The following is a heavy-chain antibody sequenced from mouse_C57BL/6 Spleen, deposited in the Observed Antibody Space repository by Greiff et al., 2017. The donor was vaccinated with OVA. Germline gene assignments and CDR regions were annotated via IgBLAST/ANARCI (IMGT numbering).Heavy chain of an antibody. CDR2: IWSGGST. D-gene: IGHD2-10*01. V-gene: IGHV2-2*01. Sequence: QVQLKQSGPGLVQPSQSLSITCTVSGFSLTSYGVHWVRQSPGTGLEWLGVIWSGGSTDYNAAFISRLSISKDNSKSQVFFKMHSLQADDTAIYYCARTYYGNPYYAMDYWGQGTSVTVSS. CDR3: ARTYYGNPYYAMDY. CDR1: GFSLTSYG. J-gene: IGHJ4*01.